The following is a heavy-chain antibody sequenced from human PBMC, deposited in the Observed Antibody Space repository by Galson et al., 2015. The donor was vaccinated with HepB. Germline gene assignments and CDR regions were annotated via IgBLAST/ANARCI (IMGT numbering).Heavy chain of an antibody. CDR1: GFTLRGYW. D-gene: IGHD6-19*01. CDR2: IKQDASEK. J-gene: IGHJ4*02. CDR3: ARDRGGWYYFDY. Sequence: SLRLSCAASGFTLRGYWMSWVRQAPGKGLEWVANIKQDASEKNYVDSVKGRFTISRDNAKNSLYLQMNSLRAEDTAVYYCARDRGGWYYFDYWGQGSLVTVSS. V-gene: IGHV3-7*05.